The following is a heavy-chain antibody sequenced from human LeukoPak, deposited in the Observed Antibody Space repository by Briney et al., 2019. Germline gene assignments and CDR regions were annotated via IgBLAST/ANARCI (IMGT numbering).Heavy chain of an antibody. J-gene: IGHJ4*02. CDR1: GFTFSSYS. Sequence: GGSLRLSCAASGFTFSSYSMNWVRQAPGKGLEWVSYISSSSSTIYYADSVKGRFTISRDNSKNTLNLHMSSLRAEDTAVYYCAKDPTHYRVWDYYETIGLSYWGQGTLVTVSS. CDR3: AKDPTHYRVWDYYETIGLSY. CDR2: ISSSSSTI. D-gene: IGHD3-22*01. V-gene: IGHV3-48*01.